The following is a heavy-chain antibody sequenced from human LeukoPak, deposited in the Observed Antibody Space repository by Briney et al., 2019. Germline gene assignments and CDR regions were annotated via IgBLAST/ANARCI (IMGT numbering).Heavy chain of an antibody. CDR3: ARGRVYFYGSGSRYLDDAFDV. V-gene: IGHV4-59*01. CDR2: NSYGGNT. Sequence: SETLSLTCSVSGDSISSYYWSWIRQSPEKGLEWVGCNSYGGNTKYNPSLRSRVTISADTSKFSPKLSSVTAADTAVYYCARGRVYFYGSGSRYLDDAFDVWGRGTTVTVSS. D-gene: IGHD3-10*01. CDR1: GDSISSYY. J-gene: IGHJ3*01.